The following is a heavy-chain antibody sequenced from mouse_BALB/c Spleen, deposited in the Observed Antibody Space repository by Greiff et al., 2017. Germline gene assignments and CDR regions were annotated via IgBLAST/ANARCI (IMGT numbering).Heavy chain of an antibody. CDR1: GFNIKDYY. V-gene: IGHV14-4*02. D-gene: IGHD1-1*01. CDR2: IDPENGDT. J-gene: IGHJ2*01. Sequence: EVQLQQSGAELVRSGASVKLSCTASGFNIKDYYMHWVKQRPEQGLEWIGWIDPENGDTEYAPKFQGKATMTADTSSNTAYLQLSSLTSEDTAVYYCNAEFITTVVGDYWGQGTTLTVSS. CDR3: NAEFITTVVGDY.